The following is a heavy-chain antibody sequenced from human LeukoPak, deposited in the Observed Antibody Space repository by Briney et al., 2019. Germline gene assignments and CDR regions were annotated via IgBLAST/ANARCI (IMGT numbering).Heavy chain of an antibody. Sequence: ASVKVSCKASGYTFTGYYMHWVRQAPGQGREWVGWINPNSGCTNYAQKLQGRVTMTRDTSINTADMELNRLRADDAAVYYCSRGLRRIIDPAGAAFHYWGEGTLVTVSS. D-gene: IGHD1-26*01. CDR3: SRGLRRIIDPAGAAFHY. V-gene: IGHV1-2*02. CDR1: GYTFTGYY. CDR2: INPNSGCT. J-gene: IGHJ4*02.